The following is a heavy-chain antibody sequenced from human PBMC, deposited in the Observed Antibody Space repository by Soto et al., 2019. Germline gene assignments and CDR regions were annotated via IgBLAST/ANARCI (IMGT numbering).Heavy chain of an antibody. CDR2: IKQDGSEK. CDR1: GFTFSSYW. CDR3: ARDHSRTYGSGYYPGSY. J-gene: IGHJ4*02. Sequence: EVQLVESGGGLVQPGGSLRLSCAASGFTFSSYWMSWVRQAPGKGLEWVANIKQDGSEKYYVDSVKGRFTASRDNAENSLYVQMNSLRAGDTAVYYCARDHSRTYGSGYYPGSYWGQGTLVTVSS. V-gene: IGHV3-7*01. D-gene: IGHD6-19*01.